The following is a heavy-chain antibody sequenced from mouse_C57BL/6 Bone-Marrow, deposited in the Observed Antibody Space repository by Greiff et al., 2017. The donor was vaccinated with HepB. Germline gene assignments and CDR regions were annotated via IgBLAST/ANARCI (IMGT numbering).Heavy chain of an antibody. Sequence: EVKLMESGGDLVKPGGFLKLSCAASGFTFSSYGMSWVRQTPDKRLEWVATISSGGSYTYYPDSVKGRFTISRDNAKNTLYLQMSSLKSEDTAMYYCAREVGYYLYYAMDYWGQGTSVTVSS. CDR2: ISSGGSYT. V-gene: IGHV5-6*01. CDR1: GFTFSSYG. J-gene: IGHJ4*01. CDR3: AREVGYYLYYAMDY. D-gene: IGHD2-3*01.